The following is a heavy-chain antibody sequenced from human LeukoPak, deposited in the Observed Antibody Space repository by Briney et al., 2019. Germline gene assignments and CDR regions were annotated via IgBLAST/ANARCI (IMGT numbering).Heavy chain of an antibody. J-gene: IGHJ4*02. V-gene: IGHV4-34*01. CDR2: INHSGST. D-gene: IGHD2/OR15-2a*01. CDR1: GGSFSGYY. Sequence: SETLSLTCAVYGGSFSGYYRSWIRQPPGKGLEWIGEINHSGSTNYNPSLKSRVTISVDTSKNQFSLKLSSVTAADTAVYYCARILSTGYPDYWGQGTLVTVSS. CDR3: ARILSTGYPDY.